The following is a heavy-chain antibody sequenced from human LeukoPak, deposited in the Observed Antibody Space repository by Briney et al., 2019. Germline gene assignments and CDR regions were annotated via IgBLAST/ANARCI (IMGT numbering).Heavy chain of an antibody. CDR1: GYTFTSYY. D-gene: IGHD3-22*01. V-gene: IGHV1-69*13. J-gene: IGHJ4*02. CDR2: IIPIFGTA. CDR3: ARTRYYYDSSGRNYYFDY. Sequence: GASVKVSCKASGYTFTSYYTHWVRQAPGQGLEWMGGIIPIFGTANYAQKFQGRVTITADESTSTAYMELSSLRSEDTAVYYCARTRYYYDSSGRNYYFDYWGQGTLVTVSS.